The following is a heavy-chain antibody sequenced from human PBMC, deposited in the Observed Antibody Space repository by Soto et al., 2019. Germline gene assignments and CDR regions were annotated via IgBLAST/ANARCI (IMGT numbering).Heavy chain of an antibody. CDR3: ARSDIVVVPAAPRSVYYYYYYYMDV. CDR1: GGSFSGYY. Sequence: SSETLSLTCAVYGGSFSGYYWSWIRQPPGKGLEWIGEINHSGSTNYNPSLKSRVTISVDTSKNQFSLKLSSVTAADTAVYYCARSDIVVVPAAPRSVYYYYYYYMDVWGKGTTVTVSS. V-gene: IGHV4-34*01. J-gene: IGHJ6*03. D-gene: IGHD2-2*01. CDR2: INHSGST.